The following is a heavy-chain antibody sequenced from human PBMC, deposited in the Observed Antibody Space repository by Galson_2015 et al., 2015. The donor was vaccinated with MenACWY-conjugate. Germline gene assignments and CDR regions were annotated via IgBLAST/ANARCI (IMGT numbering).Heavy chain of an antibody. CDR3: TRRMLGSTDGYDI. CDR2: IRDRGHSHTT. Sequence: SLRPSCAASGFIFSAHYMDWVRQGPGRGLEWVGRIRDRGHSHTTEYAASVKGRFTISRDESESSVYLQMNSLQSEDTAVYYCTRRMLGSTDGYDIWGQGTMVAV. V-gene: IGHV3-72*01. J-gene: IGHJ3*02. CDR1: GFIFSAHY. D-gene: IGHD1-26*01.